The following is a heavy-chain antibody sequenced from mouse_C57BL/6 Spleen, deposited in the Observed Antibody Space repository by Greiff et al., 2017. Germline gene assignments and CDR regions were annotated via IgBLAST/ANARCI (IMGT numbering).Heavy chain of an antibody. CDR2: INPSSGYT. J-gene: IGHJ4*01. D-gene: IGHD3-2*02. CDR3: ARKAQATAAMDY. Sequence: VQLQESGAELAKPGASVKLSCTASGYTFTSYWMHWVKQRPGQGLEWIGYINPSSGYTKYNQKFKDKATLTADKFSSTAYMQLSILTYEDAAVYYCARKAQATAAMDYWGQGTSVTVSS. V-gene: IGHV1-7*01. CDR1: GYTFTSYW.